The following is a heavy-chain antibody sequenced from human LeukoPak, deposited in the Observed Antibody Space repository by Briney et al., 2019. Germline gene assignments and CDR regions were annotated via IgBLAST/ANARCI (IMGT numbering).Heavy chain of an antibody. CDR2: IYYRGST. CDR3: ARHPLVLLYFDWLFLK. J-gene: IGHJ4*02. D-gene: IGHD3-9*01. Sequence: PETLSLTCTVSCGSISSSSYCWGWIRQPPGKGLEWIGRIYYRGSTYYNPSLKKRLTLSVNTSKHQFPLKLRSVTAADRAVYYCARHPLVLLYFDWLFLKWGQGTLVTVSS. CDR1: CGSISSSSYC. V-gene: IGHV4-39*01.